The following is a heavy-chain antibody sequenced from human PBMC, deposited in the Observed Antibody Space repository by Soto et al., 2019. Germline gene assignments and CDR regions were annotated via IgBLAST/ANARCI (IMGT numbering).Heavy chain of an antibody. CDR2: IYYNGSP. CDR1: GGSISSGAYY. Sequence: SETLSLTCTASGGSISSGAYYWSWIRQHPGKGLEWIGYIYYNGSPYYNPSLRGRVTISVDPSNNEFSLELSSVTAADTAVYYCARQNPYSTGSYFFDLWGRGTLVTVSS. CDR3: ARQNPYSTGSYFFDL. V-gene: IGHV4-31*03. J-gene: IGHJ4*02. D-gene: IGHD6-19*01.